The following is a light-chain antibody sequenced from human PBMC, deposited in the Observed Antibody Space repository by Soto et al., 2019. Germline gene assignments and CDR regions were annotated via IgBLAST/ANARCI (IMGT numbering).Light chain of an antibody. CDR1: QSVSNNY. CDR2: GAS. J-gene: IGKJ1*01. CDR3: QQYGSSRWT. Sequence: EIVLTQSPGTLSLSPGERATLSCRASQSVSNNYLAWYQQKPGQAPRLLIYGASNRATGIPDRFSGSGSGTDFTLTISRLEPADFALYYCQQYGSSRWTFGQGTKVDIK. V-gene: IGKV3-20*01.